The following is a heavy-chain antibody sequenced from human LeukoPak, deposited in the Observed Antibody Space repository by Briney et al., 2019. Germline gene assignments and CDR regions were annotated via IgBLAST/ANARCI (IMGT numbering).Heavy chain of an antibody. Sequence: SETLSLTCAVSGYSISSGYYWGWIRQPAGKGLEWIGRIYTSGSTNYNPSLKSRVTISVDTSKNQFSLKLSSVTAADTAVYYCARGKTIFGVVIIHHAFDIWGQGTMVTVSS. CDR1: GYSISSGYY. D-gene: IGHD3-3*01. CDR2: IYTSGST. V-gene: IGHV4-61*02. CDR3: ARGKTIFGVVIIHHAFDI. J-gene: IGHJ3*02.